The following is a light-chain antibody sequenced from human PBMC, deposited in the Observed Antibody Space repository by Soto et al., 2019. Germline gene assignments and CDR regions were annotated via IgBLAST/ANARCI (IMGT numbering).Light chain of an antibody. J-gene: IGKJ4*01. CDR2: DAS. CDR3: QQSSNWAPT. Sequence: EIVLTQSPATLSLSPGERATLSCRASQSVSSYVASYQQKPGHAPRLLIYDASNRSTVIPVRFSGSGTGTDLALTISSLDLEELAVSYCQQSSNWAPTFGRGTKVEIK. CDR1: QSVSSY. V-gene: IGKV3-11*01.